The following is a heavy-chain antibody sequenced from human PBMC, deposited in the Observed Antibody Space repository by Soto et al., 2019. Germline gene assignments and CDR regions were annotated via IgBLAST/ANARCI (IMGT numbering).Heavy chain of an antibody. CDR2: IYYSGST. Sequence: QVQLQESGPGLVKPSETLSLTCTVSGGSISSYYWSWIRQPPGKGLEWIGYIYYSGSTNYHPSLKSRVPISVDTSKNQFSLKLSSVTAADTAVYYCARQGGVATIVGFDYWGQGTLVTVSS. D-gene: IGHD5-12*01. J-gene: IGHJ4*02. CDR1: GGSISSYY. V-gene: IGHV4-59*08. CDR3: ARQGGVATIVGFDY.